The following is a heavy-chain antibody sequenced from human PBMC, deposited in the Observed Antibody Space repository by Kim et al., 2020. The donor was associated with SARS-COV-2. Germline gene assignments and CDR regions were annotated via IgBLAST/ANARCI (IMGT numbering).Heavy chain of an antibody. CDR1: GFMFTDHW. CDR3: ARDNDWALHY. V-gene: IGHV3-7*01. J-gene: IGHJ4*02. Sequence: GGSLRLSCQASGFMFTDHWMHWVRQAPGKGLEWVANMDRDGSAKHYGGSVTGRFTISRDNSKNTLYLQLNSLRVEDTAVYYCARDNDWALHYWGQGTLVTVSS. D-gene: IGHD3-9*01. CDR2: MDRDGSAK.